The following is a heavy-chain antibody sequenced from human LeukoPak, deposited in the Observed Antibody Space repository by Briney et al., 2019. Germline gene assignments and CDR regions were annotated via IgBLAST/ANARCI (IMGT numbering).Heavy chain of an antibody. Sequence: GGSLRLSCAASGFTFSDYGMHWVRHAPGKGLELVAFIRYDGGDEKYADSVKGRFTVSRDNSKNTLYLQMNSLRVEDTAVYYCAKYRHGAYGSFFDYWDQGTLVTVSS. CDR3: AKYRHGAYGSFFDY. V-gene: IGHV3-30*02. D-gene: IGHD4-17*01. J-gene: IGHJ4*02. CDR1: GFTFSDYG. CDR2: IRYDGGDE.